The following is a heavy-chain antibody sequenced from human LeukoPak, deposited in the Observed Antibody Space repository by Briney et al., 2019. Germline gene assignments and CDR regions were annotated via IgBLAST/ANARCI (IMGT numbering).Heavy chain of an antibody. D-gene: IGHD1-26*01. CDR3: AREIGVGATLGDDY. J-gene: IGHJ4*02. Sequence: ASVKVSCKASGYTFTGHYIHWVRQAPGQGLEWMGWINPKNAATNYAQKFQGRVTMTRDTSTGTVYMEVSRLRSDDTAVYYCAREIGVGATLGDDYWGQGTLVTVSS. V-gene: IGHV1-2*02. CDR1: GYTFTGHY. CDR2: INPKNAAT.